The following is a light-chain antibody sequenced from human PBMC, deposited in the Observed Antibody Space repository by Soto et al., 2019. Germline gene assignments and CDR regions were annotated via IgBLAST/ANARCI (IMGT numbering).Light chain of an antibody. CDR2: GAC. CDR1: DRVSSN. Sequence: TLSVSPGEGSTLSCRVTDRVSSNFALYRQYPGQAPRRLIYGACTRAPGIPARFSGSGYGTEFTLTIRCFFPADFGIRYCSTF. J-gene: IGKJ4*02. V-gene: IGKV3-15*01. CDR3: ST.